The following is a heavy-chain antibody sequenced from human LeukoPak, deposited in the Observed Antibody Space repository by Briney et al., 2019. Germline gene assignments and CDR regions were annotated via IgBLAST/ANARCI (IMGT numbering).Heavy chain of an antibody. Sequence: GESLKISCKGSGYSFTSYWIGWVRQMPGKGLEWMGIIYPGDSDTRYSPSFQGQVTISADKSISTAYLQWSSLKASDTAMYYCARAYYYGSGSYIWDFDYWGQGTLVTVSS. V-gene: IGHV5-51*01. D-gene: IGHD3-10*01. CDR2: IYPGDSDT. CDR3: ARAYYYGSGSYIWDFDY. J-gene: IGHJ4*02. CDR1: GYSFTSYW.